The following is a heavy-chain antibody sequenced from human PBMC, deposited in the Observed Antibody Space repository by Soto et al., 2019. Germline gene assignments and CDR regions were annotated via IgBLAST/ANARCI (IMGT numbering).Heavy chain of an antibody. V-gene: IGHV1-69*08. D-gene: IGHD3-3*01. J-gene: IGHJ6*03. CDR3: ARTITIFGVLRRDCDKDV. Sequence: QVRLVQSGAEVKKPGSSVKLSCASGGAFSSYTITWVRQAPGQGLEWMRRITPVLDTTTYAQKFQGRVTITADKSTNTADLELGSLISGDTAMYYCARTITIFGVLRRDCDKDVWGTGTKVTVSS. CDR2: ITPVLDTT. CDR1: GGAFSSYT.